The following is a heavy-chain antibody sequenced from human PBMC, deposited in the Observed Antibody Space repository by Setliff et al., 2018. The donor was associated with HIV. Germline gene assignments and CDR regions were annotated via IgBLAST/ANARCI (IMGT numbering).Heavy chain of an antibody. J-gene: IGHJ3*02. CDR3: ARGQSQGYAYSGSYGAFDI. V-gene: IGHV1-69*05. Sequence: GASVKVSCKASGGTFSSYAINWVRQAPGRGLEWMGGIIPMFGTRNYAQKFQGRVTITTDESTSTAYMELSSLRSEDTALYYCARGQSQGYAYSGSYGAFDIWGQGTMVTVSS. CDR2: IIPMFGTR. CDR1: GGTFSSYA. D-gene: IGHD1-26*01.